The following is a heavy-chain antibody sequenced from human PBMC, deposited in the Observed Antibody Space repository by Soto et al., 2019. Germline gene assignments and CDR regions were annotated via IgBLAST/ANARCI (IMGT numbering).Heavy chain of an antibody. CDR2: ISGSGGTT. Sequence: GSLRLSCAASGFTFSSYAMSWVRQAPGKGLEWVSAISGSGGTTYYVDSVKGRFTLSRDNSKNTQYLLMNSLRAEDTAVYYCAKAIAAAGYYYYYGLDVWGQGTTVTVSS. J-gene: IGHJ6*02. CDR3: AKAIAAAGYYYYYGLDV. CDR1: GFTFSSYA. D-gene: IGHD6-13*01. V-gene: IGHV3-23*01.